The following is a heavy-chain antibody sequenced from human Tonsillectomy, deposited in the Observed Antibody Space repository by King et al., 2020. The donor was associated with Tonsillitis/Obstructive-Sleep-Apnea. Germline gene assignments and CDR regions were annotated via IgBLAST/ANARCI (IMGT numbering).Heavy chain of an antibody. CDR3: ARHSFTGYNNGGFDP. D-gene: IGHD5-12*01. CDR1: GASIRSGSYY. V-gene: IGHV4-39*01. CDR2: IYYSGTT. Sequence: VQLQESGPGLVKPSETLSLTCTVSGASIRSGSYYWDWIRQPPGKGLEWIGSIYYSGTTYYNPSLKSRVSISVDTSKNQFSLKLSSVTAADPAVYYCARHSFTGYNNGGFDPWGQGTLVTVSS. J-gene: IGHJ5*02.